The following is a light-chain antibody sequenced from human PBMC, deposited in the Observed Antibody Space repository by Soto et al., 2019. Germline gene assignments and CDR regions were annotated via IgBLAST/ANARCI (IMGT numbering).Light chain of an antibody. J-gene: IGLJ3*02. CDR2: RNN. Sequence: QSVLTQPPSVSGAPGQRVTISCTGSSSNIGAGYDVHWYQQLPGTAPKLVIFRNNNRPSGVPDRFSGSKSGTSASLAITGLQAEDEADYYCAAWDVSLSWVFGGGTKLTVL. CDR3: AAWDVSLSWV. V-gene: IGLV1-40*01. CDR1: SSNIGAGYD.